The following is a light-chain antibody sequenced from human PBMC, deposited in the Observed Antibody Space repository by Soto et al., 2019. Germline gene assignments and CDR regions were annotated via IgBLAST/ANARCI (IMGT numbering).Light chain of an antibody. V-gene: IGKV3-15*01. CDR1: QSVSSN. J-gene: IGKJ5*01. CDR2: GAS. Sequence: IVMTQSPATLSVSPGERATLSCRTSQSVSSNLAWYQQKPGQAPRLLIYGASTRATGIPAMFSGSGSGTEFTLTISSLQSEDFAVYYCQQYYDWPITFGQGTRLEIK. CDR3: QQYYDWPIT.